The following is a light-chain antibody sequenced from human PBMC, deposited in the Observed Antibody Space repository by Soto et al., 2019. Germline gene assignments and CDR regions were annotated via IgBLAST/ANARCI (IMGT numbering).Light chain of an antibody. CDR3: QQYHSDWT. CDR1: ESIDNW. CDR2: AAS. Sequence: DIQMTQSPSTLSASVGDTVTITCRASESIDNWLAWYQQKPGKAPKLLIFAASTLVRGVPSRFSGRGSGTEFTLTSSSQQADDYATFYCQQYHSDWTFGKGTKVEIK. J-gene: IGKJ1*01. V-gene: IGKV1-5*01.